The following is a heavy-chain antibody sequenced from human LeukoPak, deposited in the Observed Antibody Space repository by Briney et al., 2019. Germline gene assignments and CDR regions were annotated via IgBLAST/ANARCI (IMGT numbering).Heavy chain of an antibody. CDR1: GYTFTSYG. CDR2: FSTDNGNT. J-gene: IGHJ4*02. V-gene: IGHV1-18*04. D-gene: IGHD2-8*02. Sequence: ASVKVSCKASGYTFTSYGIIRVRQAPGQGLEWMGWFSTDNGNTHYTQKFQGRVTLTTDTSTYTAYMELRSLTSDDTAVYYCARERYCSGGVCHGNFDYWGQGTLVTVSS. CDR3: ARERYCSGGVCHGNFDY.